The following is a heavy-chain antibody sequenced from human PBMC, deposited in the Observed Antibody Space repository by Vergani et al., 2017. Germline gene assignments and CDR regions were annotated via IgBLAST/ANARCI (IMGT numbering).Heavy chain of an antibody. CDR1: GYSFTSYD. V-gene: IGHV1-8*02. Sequence: QVQLVQSGAEVQKPGDSVKVSCKASGYSFTSYDIHWVRLTTGQGLEWMGWMNPHSGNTGYGEKFQGRVTLTRNAAINTAYLELTVPRFDDTAVYYCAKRGWNFHHSFYYLDVWGKGTPVTVSS. D-gene: IGHD1-1*01. CDR2: MNPHSGNT. CDR3: AKRGWNFHHSFYYLDV. J-gene: IGHJ6*03.